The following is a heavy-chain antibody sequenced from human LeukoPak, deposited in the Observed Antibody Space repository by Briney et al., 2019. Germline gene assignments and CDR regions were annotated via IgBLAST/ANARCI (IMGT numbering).Heavy chain of an antibody. CDR3: ARDPYGSGSFDAFDI. J-gene: IGHJ3*02. V-gene: IGHV4-4*07. D-gene: IGHD3-10*01. Sequence: PSETLSLTCTVSGGSISSYYWSWIRQPAGKGLEWIGRIYTSGSTYYNPSLKSRVTISVDTSKNQFSLKLSSVTAADTAVYYCARDPYGSGSFDAFDIWGQGTMVTVSS. CDR1: GGSISSYY. CDR2: IYTSGST.